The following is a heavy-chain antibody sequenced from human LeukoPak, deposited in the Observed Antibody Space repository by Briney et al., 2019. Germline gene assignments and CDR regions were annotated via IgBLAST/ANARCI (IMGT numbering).Heavy chain of an antibody. J-gene: IGHJ6*02. D-gene: IGHD3-10*01. Sequence: GGSLRLSCAASGFTFGSYALHWVRQAPGKGLEWVAVISHDGRHKFYADSVTGRLTISRDNSKNTLDLQANNLRAEDTAMYYCARGLVTTVVRGVPGWGGMDVWGQGTAVTVSS. CDR1: GFTFGSYA. V-gene: IGHV3-30*04. CDR2: ISHDGRHK. CDR3: ARGLVTTVVRGVPGWGGMDV.